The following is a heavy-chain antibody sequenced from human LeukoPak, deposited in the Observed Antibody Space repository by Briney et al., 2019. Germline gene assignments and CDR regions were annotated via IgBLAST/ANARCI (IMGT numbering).Heavy chain of an antibody. V-gene: IGHV3-23*01. J-gene: IGHJ3*02. Sequence: GGSLRLSCAASGFTFSSYAMSWVRQAPGKGLEWVSATSGSGGSTYYADSVKGRFTISRDNSKNTLYLQMNSLRAEDTAVYYCAKGIRIPGAFDIWGQGTMVTVSS. CDR3: AKGIRIPGAFDI. D-gene: IGHD2-15*01. CDR2: TSGSGGST. CDR1: GFTFSSYA.